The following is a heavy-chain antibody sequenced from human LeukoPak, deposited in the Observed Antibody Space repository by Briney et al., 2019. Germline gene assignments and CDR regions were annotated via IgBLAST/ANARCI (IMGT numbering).Heavy chain of an antibody. CDR2: SSPYNGKT. J-gene: IGHJ5*02. V-gene: IGHV1-18*01. CDR3: ARGGIDIVTVPVSNWFDP. Sequence: ASVKVSCTASGYSFINYGITWVRQAPGQGLEWMGWSSPYNGKTNYAQKSQGRVTMTTDTSTNTAYMELRSLPSDDTAVYYCARGGIDIVTVPVSNWFDPWGQGALVTVSS. D-gene: IGHD2/OR15-2a*01. CDR1: GYSFINYG.